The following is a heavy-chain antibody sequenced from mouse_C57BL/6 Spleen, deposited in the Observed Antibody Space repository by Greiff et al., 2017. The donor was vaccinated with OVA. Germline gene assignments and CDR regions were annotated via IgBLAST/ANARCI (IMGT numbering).Heavy chain of an antibody. V-gene: IGHV14-4*01. D-gene: IGHD3-2*02. J-gene: IGHJ3*01. CDR2: IDPENGDT. CDR1: GFTIKDDY. CDR3: TTKSSGYVWFAY. Sequence: VQLQQSGAELVRPGASVKLSCTASGFTIKDDYMHWVKQRPEQGLEWIGWIDPENGDTEYASKFQGKATITADTSSNTAYLQLSSLTSEDTAVYYCTTKSSGYVWFAYWGQGTLVTVSA.